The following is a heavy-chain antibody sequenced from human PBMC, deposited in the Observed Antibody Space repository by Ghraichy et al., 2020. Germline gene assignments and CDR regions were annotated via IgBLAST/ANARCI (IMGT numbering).Heavy chain of an antibody. D-gene: IGHD1-26*01. CDR1: GASVGSNSFY. Sequence: SETLSLTCSVSGASVGSNSFYWAWIRQPPGEGLEWIGSVFHSGSTYYTPSLKTRVTISVDTSKNQYSLKLSSVTAADTAVYFCARRFAYSGSGDPWGQGTMVAVAS. J-gene: IGHJ5*02. CDR3: ARRFAYSGSGDP. CDR2: VFHSGST. V-gene: IGHV4-39*01.